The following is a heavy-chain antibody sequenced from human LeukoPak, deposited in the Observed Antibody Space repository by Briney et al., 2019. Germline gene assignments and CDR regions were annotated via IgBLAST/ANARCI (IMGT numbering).Heavy chain of an antibody. V-gene: IGHV3-21*01. CDR2: ISSRSGSI. Sequence: GGSLRLSCAAYGFTFSSYSMNWVRQAPGKGLEWVSSISSRSGSIYYADSVKGRFTISRDNAKNSLTLQMNSLRAEDTAVYYCARVMPVAATEAFDYWGQGTLATVSS. CDR1: GFTFSSYS. J-gene: IGHJ4*02. CDR3: ARVMPVAATEAFDY. D-gene: IGHD6-19*01.